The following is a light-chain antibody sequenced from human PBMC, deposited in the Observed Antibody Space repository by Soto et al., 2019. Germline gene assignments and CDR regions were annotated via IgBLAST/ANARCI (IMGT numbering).Light chain of an antibody. CDR2: GAS. V-gene: IGKV3-20*01. CDR3: QQYGSSPET. J-gene: IGKJ2*01. CDR1: QSVSSSY. Sequence: EIVLTQSPGTLSLSPGERATLSCRASQSVSSSYLAWYQQKPGQAPRLLIYGASSRATGIPDRFSGSGSGTDFTLTISRXEPEDFAVYYCQQYGSSPETFGQGTKLEIK.